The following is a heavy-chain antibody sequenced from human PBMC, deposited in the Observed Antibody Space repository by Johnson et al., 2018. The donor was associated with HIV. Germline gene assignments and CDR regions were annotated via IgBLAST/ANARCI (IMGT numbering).Heavy chain of an antibody. J-gene: IGHJ3*02. CDR2: ISYDGSNK. D-gene: IGHD3-10*01. CDR1: GFTFSSYA. CDR3: ARPGVVVLPAGAFDI. Sequence: QVQLVESGGGVVQPGRSLRLSCAASGFTFSSYAMHWVRQAPGKGLEWVAVISYDGSNKYYADSVKGRFTISRDNSKNTLYLQMNSLRTEDTAVYFCARPGVVVLPAGAFDIWGPGTMVTVSS. V-gene: IGHV3-30*04.